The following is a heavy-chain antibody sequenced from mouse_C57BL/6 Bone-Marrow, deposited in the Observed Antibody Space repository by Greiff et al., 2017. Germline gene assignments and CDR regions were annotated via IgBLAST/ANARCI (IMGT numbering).Heavy chain of an antibody. CDR3: AGDSDYDAY. D-gene: IGHD2-4*01. V-gene: IGHV5-4*01. CDR1: GFTFSSYA. CDR2: ISDGGSYT. Sequence: EVQVVESGGGLVKPGGSLKLSCAASGFTFSSYAMSWVRQTPEKRLEWVATISDGGSYTYYPDNVKGRFTISRDNAKNNLYLQMSHLKSEDTAMYYCAGDSDYDAYWGQGTLVTVSA. J-gene: IGHJ3*01.